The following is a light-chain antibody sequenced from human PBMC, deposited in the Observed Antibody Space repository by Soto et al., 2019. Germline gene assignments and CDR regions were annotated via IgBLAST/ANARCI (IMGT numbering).Light chain of an antibody. Sequence: GDRVTITCRASQSIXSWXAWXXQXPXXXPXXLMYDASSLESGVPSRFSGSGSGTEFTLTISSLQPDDFATYYCQQYNSYWAFGQGTKVDIK. V-gene: IGKV1-5*01. CDR2: DAS. CDR1: QSIXSW. CDR3: QQYNSYWA. J-gene: IGKJ1*01.